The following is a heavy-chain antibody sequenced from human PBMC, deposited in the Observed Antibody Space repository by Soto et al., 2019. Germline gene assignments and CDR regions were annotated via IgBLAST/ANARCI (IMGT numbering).Heavy chain of an antibody. J-gene: IGHJ6*02. V-gene: IGHV4-34*01. Sequence: ETLSLRSAVFSASLGDHYGAWIRQSPDKGLEWIGEVHPSGSTDYNPSLKSRLTLSLDTSKNQFSLKVASVTAADTAVHFCARGKPSGYRFGPRNFFYYGLDVWGPGTTVTVSS. CDR2: VHPSGST. CDR3: ARGKPSGYRFGPRNFFYYGLDV. CDR1: SASLGDHY. D-gene: IGHD5-18*01.